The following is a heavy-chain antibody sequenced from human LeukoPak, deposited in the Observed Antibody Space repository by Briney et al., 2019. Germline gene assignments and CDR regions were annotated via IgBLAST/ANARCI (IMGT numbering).Heavy chain of an antibody. CDR1: GFTFSSYA. V-gene: IGHV3-23*01. Sequence: PGGSLRLSRAASGFTFSSYAMSWVRQAPGKGLEWVSAISGSGGSTYYADSVKGRFTISRDNSKNTLYLQMNSLRAEDTAVYYCARIAAAPIEYYFDYWGQGTMVTVSS. J-gene: IGHJ4*02. D-gene: IGHD6-13*01. CDR3: ARIAAAPIEYYFDY. CDR2: ISGSGGST.